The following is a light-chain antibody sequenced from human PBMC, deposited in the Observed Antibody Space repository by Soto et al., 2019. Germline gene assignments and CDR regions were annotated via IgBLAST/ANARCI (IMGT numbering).Light chain of an antibody. CDR2: EVS. J-gene: IGLJ2*01. V-gene: IGLV2-14*01. CDR1: SSDVGGYNY. CDR3: SSYTSSSTLV. Sequence: QSVLTQPASVSGSPGQSSTISCTGTSSDVGGYNYVSWYQQHPGKAPNLMIYEVSNRPSGVSNRFSGSKSGNTASLTISGLQAEDEADYYCSSYTSSSTLVFGGGTKLTVL.